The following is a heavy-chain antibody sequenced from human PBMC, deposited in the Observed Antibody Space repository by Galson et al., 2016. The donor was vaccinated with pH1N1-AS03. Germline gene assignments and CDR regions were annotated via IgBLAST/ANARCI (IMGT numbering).Heavy chain of an antibody. V-gene: IGHV3-23*01. CDR2: ISGSGDST. J-gene: IGHJ4*02. CDR1: GIKFSNYA. CDR3: AKGAGGFVRHYYGSRSYYSGTRPTDH. D-gene: IGHD3-10*01. Sequence: SLRLSCAVSGIKFSNYAMYWVRQAPGKGLEWVSGISGSGDSTYCADSVKGRFTISRDNPKNTLYLQMNGLRAEDTAVYYCAKGAGGFVRHYYGSRSYYSGTRPTDHWGQGTLVTVSS.